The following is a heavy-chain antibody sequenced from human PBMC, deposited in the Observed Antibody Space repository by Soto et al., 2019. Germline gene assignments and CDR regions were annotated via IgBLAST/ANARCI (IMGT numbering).Heavy chain of an antibody. Sequence: SQTLSLTCVISGDSVSSNSAAWNWIRQSPSRGLEWLGRTYYRSKWYNDNAVSVKSRITINPDTSKNQFSLQLNSVTPEDTAVYYCARGRAVAGKVSYYYYGMDVWGQGTTVTVSS. D-gene: IGHD6-19*01. J-gene: IGHJ6*02. CDR2: TYYRSKWYN. CDR3: ARGRAVAGKVSYYYYGMDV. CDR1: GDSVSSNSAA. V-gene: IGHV6-1*01.